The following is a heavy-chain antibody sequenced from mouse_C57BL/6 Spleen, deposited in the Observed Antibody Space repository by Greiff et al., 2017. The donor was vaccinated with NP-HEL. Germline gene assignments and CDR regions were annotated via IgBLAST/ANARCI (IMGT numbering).Heavy chain of an antibody. Sequence: QVQLQQPGAELVKPGASVKLSCKASGYTFTSYWMQWVKQRPGQGLEWIGEIDPSDSYTNYNQKFKGKATLTVDTSSSTAYMQLSSLTSEDSAVYYCANSYYYGSSPWFAYWGQGTLVTVSA. CDR2: IDPSDSYT. CDR3: ANSYYYGSSPWFAY. V-gene: IGHV1-50*01. J-gene: IGHJ3*01. D-gene: IGHD1-1*01. CDR1: GYTFTSYW.